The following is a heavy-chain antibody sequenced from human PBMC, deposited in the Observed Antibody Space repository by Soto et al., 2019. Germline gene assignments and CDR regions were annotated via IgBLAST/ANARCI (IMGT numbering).Heavy chain of an antibody. D-gene: IGHD6-19*01. CDR2: VSHDGRNT. J-gene: IGHJ4*02. Sequence: VQLVESGGGVVQPGRSLRLSCAASGFTFSDYAMHWVRQAPGKGLEWVAVVSHDGRNTHYADSVKGRFTISRDSSRNTVSLEMTSLRAEDTAVYYGAKGGRQWLVTSDFNYWGQGALVTVSS. CDR3: AKGGRQWLVTSDFNY. V-gene: IGHV3-30*18. CDR1: GFTFSDYA.